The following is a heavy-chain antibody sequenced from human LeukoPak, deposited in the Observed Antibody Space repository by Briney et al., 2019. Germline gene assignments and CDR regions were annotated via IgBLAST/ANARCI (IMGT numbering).Heavy chain of an antibody. CDR2: IYPGDSDT. V-gene: IGHV5-51*01. Sequence: GESLKISCKGSGYRFTSYWIGWVRQMPGKGLEWMGIIYPGDSDTRYSPSFQGQVTISADKSISTAYLQWSSLKASDTAMYYCARRARGSSTSSGQYYFDYWGQGTLVTVPS. CDR1: GYRFTSYW. D-gene: IGHD2-2*01. CDR3: ARRARGSSTSSGQYYFDY. J-gene: IGHJ4*02.